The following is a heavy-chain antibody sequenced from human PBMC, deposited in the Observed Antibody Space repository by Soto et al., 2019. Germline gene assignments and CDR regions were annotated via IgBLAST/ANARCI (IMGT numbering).Heavy chain of an antibody. J-gene: IGHJ2*01. CDR2: ISSSSSTI. Sequence: EVQLVESGGGLVQPGGSLRLSCAASGFTFSSYSMNWVRQAPGKGLEWVSYISSSSSTIYYADSVKGRFTISRDNAKNSLYRQRNSLRAKDRAGNTCAGGSEDVARYGGWSFDFWGGGTLVPVSS. V-gene: IGHV3-48*01. D-gene: IGHD3-10*01. CDR3: AGGSEDVARYGGWSFDF. CDR1: GFTFSSYS.